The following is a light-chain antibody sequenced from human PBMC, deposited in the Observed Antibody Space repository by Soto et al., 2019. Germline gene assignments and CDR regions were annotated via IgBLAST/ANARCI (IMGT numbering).Light chain of an antibody. V-gene: IGKV1-27*01. J-gene: IGKJ3*01. Sequence: DIPMTQSPTSLSASVGDRVTITCRASQGIRNYVAWYQQIPGKAPKLLIYAASTLQSGVPSRFSGSGSGTDFTLTINGLQPEDVATYSCQKYSSVPVFGPWTKVEIK. CDR2: AAS. CDR1: QGIRNY. CDR3: QKYSSVPV.